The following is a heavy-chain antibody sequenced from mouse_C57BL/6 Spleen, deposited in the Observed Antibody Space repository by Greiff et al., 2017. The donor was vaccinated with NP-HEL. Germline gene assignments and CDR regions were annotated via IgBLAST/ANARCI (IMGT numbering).Heavy chain of an antibody. D-gene: IGHD2-5*01. V-gene: IGHV1-15*01. CDR1: GYTFTDYE. CDR3: TKDYSNYRFAY. Sequence: QVQLQQSGAELVRPGASVTLSCKASGYTFTDYEMHWVKQTPVHGLEWIGAIDPETGGTAYNQKFKGKAILTADKSSSTAYMELRSLTSEDSAVYYGTKDYSNYRFAYWGQGTLVTVSA. CDR2: IDPETGGT. J-gene: IGHJ3*01.